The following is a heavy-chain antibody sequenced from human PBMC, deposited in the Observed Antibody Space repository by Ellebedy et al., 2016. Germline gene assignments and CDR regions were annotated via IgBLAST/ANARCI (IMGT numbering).Heavy chain of an antibody. CDR3: ARRIGLGAFDI. V-gene: IGHV4-39*01. D-gene: IGHD2-15*01. Sequence: SETLSLTCTVSGGSISSSSYYWGWIRQPPGKGLEWIGSIYYSGSTYYNPSLKSRVTISVDTSKNQFSLKLSSVTAADTAVYYCARRIGLGAFDIWGQGTMVTVSS. CDR1: GGSISSSSYY. J-gene: IGHJ3*02. CDR2: IYYSGST.